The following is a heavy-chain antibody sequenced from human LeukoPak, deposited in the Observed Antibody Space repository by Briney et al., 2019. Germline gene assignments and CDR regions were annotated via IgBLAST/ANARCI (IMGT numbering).Heavy chain of an antibody. V-gene: IGHV3-21*01. CDR3: ARAKVGGYCSGGRCYSLDYYYYGMDV. J-gene: IGHJ6*02. CDR1: GFTFSGYS. D-gene: IGHD2-15*01. CDR2: ISSSSNCI. Sequence: PGGSLRLSCAASGFTFSGYSMNWVRQAPGKGLEWVSSISSSSNCIHYADSVKGRFTISRDNAKNSLYLQMNSLRAEDTAVYYCARAKVGGYCSGGRCYSLDYYYYGMDVWGQGTTVTVSS.